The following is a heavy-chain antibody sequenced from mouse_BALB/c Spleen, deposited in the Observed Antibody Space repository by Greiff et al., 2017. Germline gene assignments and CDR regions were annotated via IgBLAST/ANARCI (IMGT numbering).Heavy chain of an antibody. CDR2: INPGSGGT. CDR1: GYAFTNYL. J-gene: IGHJ4*01. D-gene: IGHD2-1*01. CDR3: AREGGNFRAMDY. V-gene: IGHV1-54*01. Sequence: QVQLQQSGAELVRPGTSVKVSCKASGYAFTNYLIEWVKQRPGQGLEWIGVINPGSGGTNYNEKFKGKATLTADKSSSTAYMQLSSLTSDDSAVYFWAREGGNFRAMDYWGQGTSVTVSS.